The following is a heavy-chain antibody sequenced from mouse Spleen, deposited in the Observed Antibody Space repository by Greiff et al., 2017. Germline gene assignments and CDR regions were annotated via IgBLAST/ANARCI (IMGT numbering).Heavy chain of an antibody. D-gene: IGHD2-2*01. CDR3: ARWLTERGYYFDY. Sequence: VNVVESGAELARPGASVKLSCKASGYTFTSYGISWVKQRTGQGLEWIGEIYPRSGNTYYNEKFKGKATLTADKSSSTAYMELRSLTSEDSAVYFCARWLTERGYYFDYWGQGTTLTVSS. CDR1: GYTFTSYG. J-gene: IGHJ2*01. V-gene: IGHV1-81*01. CDR2: IYPRSGNT.